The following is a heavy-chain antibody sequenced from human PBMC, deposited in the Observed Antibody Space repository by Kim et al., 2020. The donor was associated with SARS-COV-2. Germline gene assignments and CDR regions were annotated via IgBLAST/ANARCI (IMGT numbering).Heavy chain of an antibody. V-gene: IGHV3-9*01. CDR1: GFTFDDYA. Sequence: GGSLRLSCAASGFTFDDYAMHWVRQAPGKGLEWVSGISWNSGSIGYADSVKGRFTISRDNAKNSLYLQMNSLRAEDTALYYCATGVPAAISPYYFDYWG. J-gene: IGHJ4*01. CDR2: ISWNSGSI. D-gene: IGHD2-2*01. CDR3: ATGVPAAISPYYFDY.